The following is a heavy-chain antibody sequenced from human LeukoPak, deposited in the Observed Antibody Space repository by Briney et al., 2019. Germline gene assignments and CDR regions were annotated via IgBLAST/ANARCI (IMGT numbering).Heavy chain of an antibody. V-gene: IGHV4-34*01. Sequence: SETLSLTCAVYGGSFSGYYWSWIRPPPGKGLEWIGEINHSGSTNYNPSLKSRVTISVDTSKNQFSLKLSSVTAADTAVYYCAGRTKQTTQWLVVWAATSGALDYWGQGTLVTVSS. J-gene: IGHJ4*02. CDR1: GGSFSGYY. CDR3: AGRTKQTTQWLVVWAATSGALDY. D-gene: IGHD6-19*01. CDR2: INHSGST.